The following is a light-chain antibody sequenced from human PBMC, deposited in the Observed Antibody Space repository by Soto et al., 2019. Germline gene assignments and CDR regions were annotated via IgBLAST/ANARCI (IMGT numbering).Light chain of an antibody. CDR1: QSVSSN. J-gene: IGKJ4*01. V-gene: IGKV3-15*01. Sequence: EIVMTQSPATLSVSPGARATLSCRASQSVSSNLAWYQHKPGQAPRLLIYGASIRATGVPARFSGSGSGTEFTLTISSLQSEDFAVYYCQQYQKCPLTFAGGTKAEIK. CDR2: GAS. CDR3: QQYQKCPLT.